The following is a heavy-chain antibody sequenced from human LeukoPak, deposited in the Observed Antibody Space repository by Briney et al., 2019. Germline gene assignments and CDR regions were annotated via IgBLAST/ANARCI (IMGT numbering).Heavy chain of an antibody. CDR1: GGTFSSYA. CDR2: IIPIFGTA. CDR3: ASGVYAYNWNDGGYYYYYYMDV. V-gene: IGHV1-69*13. Sequence: GASVKVSCKASGGTFSSYAISWLRQAPGQGLEWMGGIIPIFGTANYAQKFQGRVTITADESTSTAYMELSSLRSEDTAVYYCASGVYAYNWNDGGYYYYYYMDVWGKGTTVTVSS. D-gene: IGHD1-1*01. J-gene: IGHJ6*03.